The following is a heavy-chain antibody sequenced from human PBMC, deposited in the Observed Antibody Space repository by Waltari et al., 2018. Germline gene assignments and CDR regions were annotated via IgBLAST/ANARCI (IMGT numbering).Heavy chain of an antibody. CDR3: ARDDYGDYTLYY. V-gene: IGHV1-3*01. Sequence: QVQLVQSGAEVKKPGASVKVSWKASGYTFTSYAMHWVRQAPGQRLEWMGWINAGNGNTKYSQKFQGRVTITRDTSASTAYMELSSLRSEDTAVYYCARDDYGDYTLYYWGQGTLVTVSS. J-gene: IGHJ4*02. D-gene: IGHD4-17*01. CDR2: INAGNGNT. CDR1: GYTFTSYA.